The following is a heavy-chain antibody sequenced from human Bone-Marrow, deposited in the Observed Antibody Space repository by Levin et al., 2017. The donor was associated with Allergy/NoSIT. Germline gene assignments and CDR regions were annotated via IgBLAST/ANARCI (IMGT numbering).Heavy chain of an antibody. V-gene: IGHV1-18*01. CDR1: GYTITTYG. J-gene: IGHJ6*02. CDR3: ARGHFPYYYYGMDV. Sequence: ASVKVSCKASGYTITTYGLTWVRQAPGQGLEWMGWVSAYSGNTNYALNLQDRVTMTTDTATNTAYMELTSLRSDDTAIYYCARGHFPYYYYGMDVWGQGTTVVVSS. CDR2: VSAYSGNT.